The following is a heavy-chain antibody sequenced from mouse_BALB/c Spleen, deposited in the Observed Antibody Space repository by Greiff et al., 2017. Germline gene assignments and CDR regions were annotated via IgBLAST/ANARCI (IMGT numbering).Heavy chain of an antibody. Sequence: LVESGAELVKPGASVKLSCKASGYTFTSYYMYWVKQRPGQGLEWIGEINPSNGGTNFNEKFKSKATLTVDKSSSTAYMQLSSLTSEDSAVYYCTRDHYYGYVSAMDYWGQGTSVTVSS. CDR2: INPSNGGT. J-gene: IGHJ4*01. V-gene: IGHV1S81*02. CDR3: TRDHYYGYVSAMDY. CDR1: GYTFTSYY. D-gene: IGHD1-2*01.